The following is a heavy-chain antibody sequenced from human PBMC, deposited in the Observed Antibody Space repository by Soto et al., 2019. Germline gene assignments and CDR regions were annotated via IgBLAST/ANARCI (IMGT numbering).Heavy chain of an antibody. CDR1: GFTFSSYG. V-gene: IGHV3-30*18. D-gene: IGHD3-16*02. CDR2: SSYDGSNQ. J-gene: IGHJ4*02. CDR3: AKALGELSPESFDY. Sequence: QVQLVESGGGVVQPGRSLRLSCAASGFTFSSYGMHWVRQAPGKGLEWVAISSYDGSNQYYADSVKGRFTISRDNFKNTLYLQMNSLRAEDTAVYYCAKALGELSPESFDYWGQGILVIVSS.